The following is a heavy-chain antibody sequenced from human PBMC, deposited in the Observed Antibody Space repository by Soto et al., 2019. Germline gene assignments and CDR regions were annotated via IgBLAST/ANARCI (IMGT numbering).Heavy chain of an antibody. CDR3: ARDPLPYNWHYSWFDP. D-gene: IGHD1-7*01. V-gene: IGHV3-30-3*01. CDR1: GFTFSSYA. CDR2: ISYDGSNK. Sequence: GGSLRLSCAASGFTFSSYAMHWVRQAPGKGLEWVAVISYDGSNKYYADSVKGRFTISRDNSKNTLYLQMNSLRAEDTAVYYCARDPLPYNWHYSWFDPWGQGTLVTVSS. J-gene: IGHJ5*02.